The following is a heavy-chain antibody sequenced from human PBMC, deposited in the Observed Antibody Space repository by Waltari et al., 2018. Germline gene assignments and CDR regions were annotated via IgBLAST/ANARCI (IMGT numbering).Heavy chain of an antibody. J-gene: IGHJ4*02. CDR3: AKTPYDILTGWDYYFDY. D-gene: IGHD3-9*01. CDR1: GFTFSSYA. Sequence: EVQLLESGGGLVQPGGSLRLSCAASGFTFSSYAMSWVRQAPGKGLEWVSVIYSGGSTYYADSVKGRFTISRDNSKNTLYLQMNSLRAEDTAVYYCAKTPYDILTGWDYYFDYWGQGTLVTVSS. V-gene: IGHV3-23*03. CDR2: IYSGGST.